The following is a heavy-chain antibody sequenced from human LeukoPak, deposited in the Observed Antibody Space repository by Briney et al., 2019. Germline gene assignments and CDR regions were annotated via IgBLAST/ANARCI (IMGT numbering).Heavy chain of an antibody. CDR2: ISYDGSNK. J-gene: IGHJ4*02. CDR1: GFTFSSYG. CDR3: AKGSRQKVAATHLDY. Sequence: GGSLRLSCAASGFTFSSYGMHWVRQAPGKGLEWVAVISYDGSNKYYADSVKGRFTISRDNSKNTLYLQMNSLRAEDTAVYYCAKGSRQKVAATHLDYWGQGILVTVSS. V-gene: IGHV3-30*18. D-gene: IGHD2-15*01.